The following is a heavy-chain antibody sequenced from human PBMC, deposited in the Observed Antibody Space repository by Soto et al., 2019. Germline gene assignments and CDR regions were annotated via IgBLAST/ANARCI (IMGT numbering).Heavy chain of an antibody. J-gene: IGHJ4*02. Sequence: QVQLVESGGGVVQPGRSLRLSCAASGFTFSSYAMHWVRQAPGKGLEWVAVISYDGSNKYYADSVKGRFTISRDNSKNTLYLQMNSLRAEDTAVYYCAREIAELSPNDYWGQGTLVTVSS. V-gene: IGHV3-30-3*01. CDR3: AREIAELSPNDY. D-gene: IGHD6-13*01. CDR2: ISYDGSNK. CDR1: GFTFSSYA.